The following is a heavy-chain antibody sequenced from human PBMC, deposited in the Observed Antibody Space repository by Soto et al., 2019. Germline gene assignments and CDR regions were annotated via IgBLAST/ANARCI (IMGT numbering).Heavy chain of an antibody. J-gene: IGHJ6*02. CDR2: IYYSGST. CDR1: GGSISSGGYY. CDR3: ARDADTAMGSYYGMDV. V-gene: IGHV4-31*03. D-gene: IGHD5-18*01. Sequence: QVQLQESGPGLVKPSQTLSLTCTVSGGSISSGGYYWSWIRQHPWKGLEWIGYIYYSGSTYYNPSLKSRVTISVDTSKNQFSLKLSSVTAADTAVYYCARDADTAMGSYYGMDVWGQGTTVTVSS.